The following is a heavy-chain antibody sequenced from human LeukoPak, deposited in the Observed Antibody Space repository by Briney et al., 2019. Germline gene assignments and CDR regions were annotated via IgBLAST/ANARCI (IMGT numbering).Heavy chain of an antibody. D-gene: IGHD3-22*01. CDR3: ARPGRSGHSDAFDV. V-gene: IGHV4-59*08. CDR1: GGSINSYY. Sequence: SETLSLTCSVSGGSINSYYWSWIRQPPGKGLEWIGFIYSRGSTNYNPSLKSRVTISVDTSKNQFSLKLSSATAADTAVYYCARPGRSGHSDAFDVWGQGTKVTVSS. J-gene: IGHJ3*01. CDR2: IYSRGST.